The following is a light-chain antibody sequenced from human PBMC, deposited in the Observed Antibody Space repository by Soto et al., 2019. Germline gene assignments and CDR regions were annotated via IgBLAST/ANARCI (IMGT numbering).Light chain of an antibody. J-gene: IGKJ1*01. CDR3: QQYGSSTQT. CDR1: QSVSSSY. V-gene: IGKV3-20*01. CDR2: GAS. Sequence: EIVFTQSPGTLSLSPGERATLSCRASQSVSSSYLAWYPQKPGQAPRLLIYGASSRATGIPERFSCSGAGTEFTRPISRLEPEDVAVYYCQQYGSSTQTFCQGTKVDIK.